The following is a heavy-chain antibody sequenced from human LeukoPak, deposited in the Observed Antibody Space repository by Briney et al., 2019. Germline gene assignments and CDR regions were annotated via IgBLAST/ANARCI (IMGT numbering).Heavy chain of an antibody. J-gene: IGHJ6*03. CDR1: GGSISSYY. D-gene: IGHD3-10*01. CDR3: ARVGTLQEYYYYMDV. CDR2: IYTSGST. Sequence: PSETLSLTCTVSGGSISSYYWSWIRQPPGKGLEWIGYIYTSGSTNYNPSLKSRITMSVDTSKNQFSLKLSSVTAADTAVYYCARVGTLQEYYYYMDVWGKGTTVTVSS. V-gene: IGHV4-4*09.